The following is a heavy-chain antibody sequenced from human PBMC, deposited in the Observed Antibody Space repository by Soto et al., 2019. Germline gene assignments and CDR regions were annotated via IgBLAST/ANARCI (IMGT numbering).Heavy chain of an antibody. J-gene: IGHJ3*02. CDR3: ATYRKFFQI. V-gene: IGHV4-59*01. Sequence: PSETLSLTCTVSGGSISNYYWNWIRQPPGKGLEWIGDIYYSENTNYNPSLKSRVSISAETSKNQFSLKLSSVTAADTAVYYCATYRKFFQIWGQGTKVTVSS. CDR1: GGSISNYY. CDR2: IYYSENT.